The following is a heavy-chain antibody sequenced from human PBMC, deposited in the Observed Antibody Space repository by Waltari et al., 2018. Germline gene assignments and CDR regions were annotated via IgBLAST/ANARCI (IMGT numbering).Heavy chain of an antibody. Sequence: QVQLQESGPGLVKPSETLSLTCAVSGYSISSGYYWGWIRQPPGKGLEWIGSIYHSGSTYYDPSLKSRVTISVDTSKNQFSLKLSSVTAADTAVYYCAGGGGYYDFWSGPNNWFDPWGQGTLVTVSS. D-gene: IGHD3-3*01. CDR3: AGGGGYYDFWSGPNNWFDP. J-gene: IGHJ5*02. V-gene: IGHV4-38-2*01. CDR1: GYSISSGYY. CDR2: IYHSGST.